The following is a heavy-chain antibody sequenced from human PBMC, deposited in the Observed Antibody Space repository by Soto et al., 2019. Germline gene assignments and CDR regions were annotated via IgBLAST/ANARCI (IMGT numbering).Heavy chain of an antibody. J-gene: IGHJ6*02. CDR2: ISAYNGNT. D-gene: IGHD6-13*01. V-gene: IGHV1-18*01. CDR3: ARDPPGGSSWFTSYHYYGMDV. Sequence: GVSVKVSCKASGYTFTSYGISWVRQAPGQGLEWMGWISAYNGNTNYAQKLQGRVTMTTDTSTSTAYMELRSLRSDDTAVYYCARDPPGGSSWFTSYHYYGMDVWGQGTTVTVSS. CDR1: GYTFTSYG.